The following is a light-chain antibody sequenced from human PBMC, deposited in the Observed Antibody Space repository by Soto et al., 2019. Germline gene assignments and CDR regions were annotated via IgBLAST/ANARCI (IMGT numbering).Light chain of an antibody. Sequence: EIVLTQSPGTLSLSPGERATLSCRASQSISSSYLAWYQQKPGQAPRLLIYAASIRATGIPDRFSGSGSETDFTLTISRLEPEDCAVYYCQQYGSSSYTFGQGTQLEIK. V-gene: IGKV3-20*01. CDR3: QQYGSSSYT. J-gene: IGKJ2*01. CDR2: AAS. CDR1: QSISSSY.